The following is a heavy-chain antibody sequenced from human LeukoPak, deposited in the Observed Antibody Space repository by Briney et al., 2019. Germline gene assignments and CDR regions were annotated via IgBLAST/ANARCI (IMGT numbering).Heavy chain of an antibody. CDR2: IRYDGSNK. Sequence: PGGSLRLSCAASGFTFSSYGMHWVRQAPGKGLEWVAFIRYDGSNKYYADSVKGRFTISRDNSKNTLYLQMNSLRAEDTAVYYCAAAPNYYDSRGYYPPHFNYWGQGTLVTVSS. D-gene: IGHD3-22*01. J-gene: IGHJ4*02. CDR1: GFTFSSYG. V-gene: IGHV3-30*02. CDR3: AAAPNYYDSRGYYPPHFNY.